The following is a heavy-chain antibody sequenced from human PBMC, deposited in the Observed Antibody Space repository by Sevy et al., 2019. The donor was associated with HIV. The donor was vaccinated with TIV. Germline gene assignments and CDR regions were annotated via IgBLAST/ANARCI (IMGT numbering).Heavy chain of an antibody. CDR3: ARRRIEITNGHDAFDI. Sequence: GGSLRLSCAASGFTFSDYYMSWIRQAPGKGLEWVSYISSSGSTIYYADSVKGRFTISRDNAKNSPYLQMNSLRAEDTAVYYCARRRIEITNGHDAFDIWGQGTMVTVSS. CDR2: ISSSGSTI. CDR1: GFTFSDYY. D-gene: IGHD3-10*01. J-gene: IGHJ3*02. V-gene: IGHV3-11*01.